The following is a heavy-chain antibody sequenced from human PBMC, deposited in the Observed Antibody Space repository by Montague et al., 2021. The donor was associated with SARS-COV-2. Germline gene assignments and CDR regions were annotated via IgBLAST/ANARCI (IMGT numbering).Heavy chain of an antibody. CDR1: GFTFSSYS. CDR3: ARERTVVIITGYYYYGVDV. CDR2: ISSSSSYI. V-gene: IGHV3-21*06. D-gene: IGHD3-10*01. J-gene: IGHJ6*02. Sequence: SLRLSCAASGFTFSSYSMNWVRQAPGKGLEWVSSISSSSSYIYYADSVXGRFTISRDNAKNSLCLQMNSLRAEDTAVYFCARERTVVIITGYYYYGVDVWGQGTTVTVSS.